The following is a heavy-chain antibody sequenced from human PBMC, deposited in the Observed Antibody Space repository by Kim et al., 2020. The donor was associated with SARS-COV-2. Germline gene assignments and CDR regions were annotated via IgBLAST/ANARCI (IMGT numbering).Heavy chain of an antibody. CDR3: ARAFGYSSFDY. D-gene: IGHD6-19*01. V-gene: IGHV7-4-1*02. J-gene: IGHJ4*02. Sequence: PTYAQGFTGRFVFSLDTSVSTAYLQISSLKAEDTAVYYCARAFGYSSFDYWGQGTLVTVSS. CDR2: P.